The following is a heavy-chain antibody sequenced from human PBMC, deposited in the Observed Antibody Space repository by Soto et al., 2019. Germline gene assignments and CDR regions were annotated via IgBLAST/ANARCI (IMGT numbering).Heavy chain of an antibody. J-gene: IGHJ6*02. CDR3: ARVMGYCSSTSCFDYYGMDV. V-gene: IGHV3-13*01. CDR1: GFTFSSYD. Sequence: PGGSLRLSCAASGFTFSSYDMHWVRQATGKGLEWVSAIGTAGDTYYPGSVKGRFTISRENAKNSLYLQMNSLRAEDTAVYYCARVMGYCSSTSCFDYYGMDVWGQG. CDR2: IGTAGDT. D-gene: IGHD2-2*01.